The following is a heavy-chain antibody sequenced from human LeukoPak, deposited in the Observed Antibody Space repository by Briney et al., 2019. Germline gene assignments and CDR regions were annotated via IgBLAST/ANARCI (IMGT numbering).Heavy chain of an antibody. D-gene: IGHD6-13*01. Sequence: SETLSLTCAVYGGSFSGYYWSWIRQPPGKGLEWIGEINHSGSTNYNPSLKSRVTISVDTSKNQFSLKLTSVTAADTAMYYCAMTLSEYSSSPAIWGQGTLVTVSS. CDR2: INHSGST. CDR1: GGSFSGYY. J-gene: IGHJ4*02. CDR3: AMTLSEYSSSPAI. V-gene: IGHV4-34*01.